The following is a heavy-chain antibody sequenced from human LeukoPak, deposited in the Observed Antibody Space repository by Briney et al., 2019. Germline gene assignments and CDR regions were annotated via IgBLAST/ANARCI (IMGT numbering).Heavy chain of an antibody. D-gene: IGHD6-6*01. CDR2: IRSKANSYAT. CDR3: TRPELVLGVDY. V-gene: IGHV3-73*01. Sequence: PGGSLRLSCAASGFTFSGSAMHWVRQASGKGLEWVGRIRSKANSYATAYAASVKGRFTISRDDSKNTAYLQMNSLKTEDTAVYYCTRPELVLGVDYWGQGTLVTVSS. J-gene: IGHJ4*02. CDR1: GFTFSGSA.